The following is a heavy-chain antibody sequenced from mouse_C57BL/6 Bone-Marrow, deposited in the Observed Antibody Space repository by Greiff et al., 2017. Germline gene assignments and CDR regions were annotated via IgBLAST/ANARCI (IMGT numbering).Heavy chain of an antibody. CDR3: TRITTVVYYYAMDY. Sequence: EVMLVESGEGLVKPGGSLKLSCAASGFTFSSYAMSWVRQTPEKRLEWVAYISSGGDYIYYADTVKGRFTISRDNARNTLYLQMSSLKSEDTAMYYCTRITTVVYYYAMDYWGQGTSDTVSS. J-gene: IGHJ4*01. CDR2: ISSGGDYI. V-gene: IGHV5-9-1*02. CDR1: GFTFSSYA. D-gene: IGHD1-1*01.